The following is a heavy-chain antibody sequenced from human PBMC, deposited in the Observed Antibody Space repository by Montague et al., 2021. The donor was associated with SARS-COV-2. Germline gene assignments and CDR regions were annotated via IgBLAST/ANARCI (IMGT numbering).Heavy chain of an antibody. CDR2: IYTTGIT. CDR3: ASERAYDYGSGTYPGGFDI. D-gene: IGHD3-10*01. Sequence: TLSLTCTVSGGSISSGSYYWSWIRQPAGKGLEWIGRIYTTGITNYNPSLKGRVTISVDTSKNQFSLKLSSVTAADTAAYYCASERAYDYGSGTYPGGFDIWGTRTMVTVSS. V-gene: IGHV4-61*02. J-gene: IGHJ3*02. CDR1: GGSISSGSYY.